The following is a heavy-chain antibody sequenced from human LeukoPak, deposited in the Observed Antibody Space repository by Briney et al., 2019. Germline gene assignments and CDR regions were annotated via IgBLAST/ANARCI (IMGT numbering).Heavy chain of an antibody. CDR1: GGSISSYY. Sequence: SETLSLTCTVSGGSISSYYWSWIRQPPGKGLEWIGYIYTSGSTNYNPSLKSRVTISVDTSKNQFSLKVSSVTAADTAVYYCARHGFQLGSYYFDYWGQGTLATVSS. CDR3: ARHGFQLGSYYFDY. CDR2: IYTSGST. D-gene: IGHD7-27*01. J-gene: IGHJ4*02. V-gene: IGHV4-4*09.